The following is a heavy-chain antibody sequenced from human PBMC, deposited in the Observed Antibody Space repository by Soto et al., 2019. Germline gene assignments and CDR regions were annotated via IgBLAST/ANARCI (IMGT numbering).Heavy chain of an antibody. J-gene: IGHJ5*02. CDR3: ARESGRYYGGWFDP. Sequence: EVQLLESGGGLVQPGGSLRLSCAASGFTFSSYAMSWVRQAPGKGLEWVSAISGSGGTTYYADSVKGRFTISRDNSKNTLYLQMNSLRAGGTAVYYCARESGRYYGGWFDPWGQGTLVSVSS. D-gene: IGHD1-26*01. CDR2: ISGSGGTT. V-gene: IGHV3-23*01. CDR1: GFTFSSYA.